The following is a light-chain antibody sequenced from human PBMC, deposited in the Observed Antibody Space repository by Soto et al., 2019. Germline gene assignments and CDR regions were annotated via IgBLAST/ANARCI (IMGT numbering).Light chain of an antibody. V-gene: IGLV7-46*01. J-gene: IGLJ2*01. CDR1: TGAVTSGHY. CDR2: DTS. CDR3: VRSDRGARPV. Sequence: QAVVTQEPSLTVSPGGPVTLTCGSSTGAVTSGHYPYWFQQKPGQAPRTRIYDTSNKHSWTPARFSGSLLGGKAALSLSGAHTEDEAEYYCVRSDRGARPVFGGGTKLNVL.